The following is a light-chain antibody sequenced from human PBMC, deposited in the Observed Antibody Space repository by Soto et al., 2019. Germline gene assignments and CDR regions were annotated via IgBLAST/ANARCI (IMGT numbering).Light chain of an antibody. CDR2: LNSDGSH. Sequence: QLVLTQSPSASASLGASVKLTCTLSSGHSSYAIAWHQQQPEKGPRYLMKLNSDGSHSKGDGIPDRFSGSSSGTERYLTISRLQSEDEADYYCQTWGTGIHYVSGTRTKATVL. J-gene: IGLJ1*01. V-gene: IGLV4-69*01. CDR3: QTWGTGIHYV. CDR1: SGHSSYA.